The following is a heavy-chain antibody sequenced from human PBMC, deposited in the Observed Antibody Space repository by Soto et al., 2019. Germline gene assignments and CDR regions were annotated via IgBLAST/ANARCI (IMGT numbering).Heavy chain of an antibody. D-gene: IGHD2-15*01. CDR2: IYYSGST. CDR3: ASPHLVGCSGGSCYSHWFDP. Sequence: QLQLQESGPGLVKPSETLSLTCTVSGGSISSSSYYWGWIRQPPGKGLEWIGSIYYSGSTHYNPSLTSRVTISVDTSKNQFSLQLSSVAAADTAVYYRASPHLVGCSGGSCYSHWFDPWGQGTLVTVSS. CDR1: GGSISSSSYY. V-gene: IGHV4-39*01. J-gene: IGHJ5*02.